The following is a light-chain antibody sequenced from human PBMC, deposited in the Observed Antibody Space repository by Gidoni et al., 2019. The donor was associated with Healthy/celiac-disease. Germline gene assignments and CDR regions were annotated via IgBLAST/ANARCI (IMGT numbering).Light chain of an antibody. Sequence: QSALTQPASVSGSPGQSITISCTGTSSDVSDYNYVSWYQQHPGKAPKLMIYEVSNRPSGVSNRFSGSKSGNTAALTISGLQAEDEADYYCSSYTSSSTLGVFGTGTKGTVL. CDR2: EVS. V-gene: IGLV2-14*01. J-gene: IGLJ1*01. CDR3: SSYTSSSTLGV. CDR1: SSDVSDYNY.